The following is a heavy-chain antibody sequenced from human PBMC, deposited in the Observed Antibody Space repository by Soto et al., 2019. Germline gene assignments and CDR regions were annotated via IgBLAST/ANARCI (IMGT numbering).Heavy chain of an antibody. CDR3: SADHPHMAMGWPV. Sequence: QMQLVQSAAEVREPGTSVRVSCRASGFDFGSFGIQFLRQTRGRGLEWIGWIVVVSGSTNYARQFQGRVAISRDMSSSTDYLDLYDLKSDDTAVYFCSADHPHMAMGWPVWGQGTTVTVSS. CDR2: IVVVSGST. D-gene: IGHD1-26*01. J-gene: IGHJ6*02. CDR1: GFDFGSFG. V-gene: IGHV1-58*02.